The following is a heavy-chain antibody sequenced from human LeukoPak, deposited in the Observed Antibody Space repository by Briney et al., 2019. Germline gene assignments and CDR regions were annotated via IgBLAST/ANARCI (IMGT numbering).Heavy chain of an antibody. CDR3: ARVRYCSGGSCYVYGAFDI. CDR1: GGSISSSSYY. J-gene: IGHJ3*02. V-gene: IGHV4-61*01. CDR2: IYYSGST. D-gene: IGHD2-15*01. Sequence: SETLSLTCTVSGGSISSSSYYWSWIRQPPGKGLEWIGYIYYSGSTNYNPSLKSRVTISVDTSKNQFSLKLSSVTAADTAVYYCARVRYCSGGSCYVYGAFDIWGQGTMVTASS.